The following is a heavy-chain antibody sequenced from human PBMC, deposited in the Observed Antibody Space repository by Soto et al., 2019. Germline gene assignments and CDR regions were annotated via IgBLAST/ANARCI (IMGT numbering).Heavy chain of an antibody. V-gene: IGHV3-23*01. D-gene: IGHD3-16*02. CDR2: ISGSGGST. J-gene: IGHJ4*02. CDR3: AKSARLGELSLYIFDY. Sequence: GGSLRLSCSASGFTFSIYAMSWFRQAPGKGLEWVSAISGSGGSTYYADSVKGRFTISRDNSKNTLYLQMNSLRAEDTAVYYCAKSARLGELSLYIFDYWGQGTLVTVS. CDR1: GFTFSIYA.